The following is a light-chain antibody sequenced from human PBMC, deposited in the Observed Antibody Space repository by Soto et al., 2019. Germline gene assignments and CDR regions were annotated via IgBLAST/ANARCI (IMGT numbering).Light chain of an antibody. CDR2: EVT. CDR1: SSDVGAYNL. CDR3: SSYTTTSTLGV. V-gene: IGLV2-14*01. Sequence: QSVLTQPSSVCGSPGQSITISCTGTSSDVGAYNLVSWYQQYPGKAPKLMVYEVTNRPSGVSNRFSGSKSGNAASLTISGLQAEDEADYYCSSYTTTSTLGVFGTRTKVTV. J-gene: IGLJ1*01.